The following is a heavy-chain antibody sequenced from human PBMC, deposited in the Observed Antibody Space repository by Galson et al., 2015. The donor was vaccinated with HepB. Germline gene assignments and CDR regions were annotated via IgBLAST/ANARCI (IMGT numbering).Heavy chain of an antibody. V-gene: IGHV1-46*01. CDR3: ARGAAKELIRYFDWVLFDY. CDR1: EYTFTSYY. Sequence: SVKVSCKASEYTFTSYYMHWVRQAPGQGLEWMGIINPSGGSTSYAQKFQGRVTMTRDTSTSTVYMELSSLRSEDTAVYYCARGAAKELIRYFDWVLFDYWGQGTLVTVSS. CDR2: INPSGGST. J-gene: IGHJ4*02. D-gene: IGHD3-9*01.